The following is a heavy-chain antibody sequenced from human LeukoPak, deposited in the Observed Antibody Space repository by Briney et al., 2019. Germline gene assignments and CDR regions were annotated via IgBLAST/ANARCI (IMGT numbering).Heavy chain of an antibody. CDR2: VFPGDSDT. Sequence: GESLKISCKGSGYSFSTSWIGWVRQMPGKGLEWMGIVFPGDSDTRYSPSFQGQVTISADKSSSTAYLQWSSLKASDTAMYYCATPGTGTTDSWGQGTLVAVSS. D-gene: IGHD1-7*01. CDR1: GYSFSTSW. CDR3: ATPGTGTTDS. V-gene: IGHV5-51*01. J-gene: IGHJ4*02.